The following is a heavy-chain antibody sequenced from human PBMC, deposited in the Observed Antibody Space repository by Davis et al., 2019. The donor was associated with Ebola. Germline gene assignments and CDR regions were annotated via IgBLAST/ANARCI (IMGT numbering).Heavy chain of an antibody. V-gene: IGHV1-2*04. CDR3: ARGDYGDYVGISDY. D-gene: IGHD4-17*01. CDR2: INHNSGGK. J-gene: IGHJ4*02. CDR1: GYTFIDYY. Sequence: ASVTVSCMASGYTFIDYYMHWVRQAPGQGLEWMGWINHNSGGKNYAQKFQGWVTMTRETSISTAYMELSRLRSDGTAVYYCARGDYGDYVGISDYWGQGTLVTVSS.